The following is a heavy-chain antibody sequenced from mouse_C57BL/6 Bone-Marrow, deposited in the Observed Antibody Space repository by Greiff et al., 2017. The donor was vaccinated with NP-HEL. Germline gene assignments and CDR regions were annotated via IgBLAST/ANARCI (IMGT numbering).Heavy chain of an antibody. J-gene: IGHJ4*01. V-gene: IGHV5-6*01. D-gene: IGHD1-1*02. CDR3: ARHGGNLYAMDY. CDR2: ISSGGSYT. Sequence: EVQGVESGGDLVKPGGSLKLSCAASGFTFSSYGMSWVRQTPDKRLEWVATISSGGSYTYYLDSVKGRFTISRDNAKNTLYLQMSSLKSEDTAMYYCARHGGNLYAMDYWGQGTSVTVSS. CDR1: GFTFSSYG.